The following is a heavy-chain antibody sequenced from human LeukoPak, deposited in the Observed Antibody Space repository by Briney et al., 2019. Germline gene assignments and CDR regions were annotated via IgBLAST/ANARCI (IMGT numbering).Heavy chain of an antibody. CDR1: GGSISSSSYY. CDR2: IYYSGST. Sequence: SETLSLTCTVSGGSISSSSYYWGWIRQPPGKGLEWIGSIYYSGSTYYNPSLKSRVTMSVDTSKNQFSLKLSSVTAADTAVYYCARETWELHAFDIWGQGTMVTVSS. J-gene: IGHJ3*02. D-gene: IGHD1-26*01. CDR3: ARETWELHAFDI. V-gene: IGHV4-39*07.